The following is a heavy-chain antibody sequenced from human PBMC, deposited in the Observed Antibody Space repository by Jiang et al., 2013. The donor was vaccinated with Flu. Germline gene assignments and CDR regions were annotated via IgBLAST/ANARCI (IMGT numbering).Heavy chain of an antibody. J-gene: IGHJ4*02. D-gene: IGHD5-24*01. Sequence: YAISWVRTGPSDKGVEWMGRIIPXLGIANYAQKFQGRVTITADKSTSTAYMELSSLRSEDTAVYYCASVGRDGYNLGYWGQGTLVTVSS. CDR2: IIPXLGIA. V-gene: IGHV1-69*04. CDR1: YA. CDR3: ASVGRDGYNLGY.